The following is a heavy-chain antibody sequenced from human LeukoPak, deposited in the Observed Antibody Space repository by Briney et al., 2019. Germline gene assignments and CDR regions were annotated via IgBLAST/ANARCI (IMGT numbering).Heavy chain of an antibody. D-gene: IGHD3-3*01. Sequence: GASVKVSCKASGYTFTGCYMHWVRQAPGQGLEWMGWINPNSGGTNYAQKFQGRVTMTRDTSISTAYMELSRLRSDDTAVYYCARQRPVWSGPDYWGQGTLVTVSS. CDR3: ARQRPVWSGPDY. J-gene: IGHJ4*02. CDR1: GYTFTGCY. CDR2: INPNSGGT. V-gene: IGHV1-2*02.